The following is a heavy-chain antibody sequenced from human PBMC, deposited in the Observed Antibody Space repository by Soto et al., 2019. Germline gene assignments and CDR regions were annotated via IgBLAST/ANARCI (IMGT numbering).Heavy chain of an antibody. CDR2: ISAYNGNT. CDR3: AIELKVGRSWFVPFDAFDI. CDR1: GYTFTSYG. D-gene: IGHD6-13*01. Sequence: QVQLVQSGAEVKKPGASVKVSCKASGYTFTSYGISWVRQAPGQGLEWMGWISAYNGNTNYAQKLKSRVTMTTDTSTRTAYMELGSLRSDDTAVYYRAIELKVGRSWFVPFDAFDIWGQGTMVTVSS. V-gene: IGHV1-18*01. J-gene: IGHJ3*02.